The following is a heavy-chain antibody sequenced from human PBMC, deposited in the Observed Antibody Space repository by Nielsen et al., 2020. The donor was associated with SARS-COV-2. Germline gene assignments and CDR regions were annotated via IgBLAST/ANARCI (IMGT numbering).Heavy chain of an antibody. V-gene: IGHV3-73*01. Sequence: GESLKISCAVSGFTFSGSAMHWVRQASGKGLEWLGRIRSYANEYATAYAASVKGRFTISRDDSKNTAYLQMNSLKTEDTAVYFCSRVRAGAFDLWGQGTMVTVSS. CDR1: GFTFSGSA. CDR3: SRVRAGAFDL. D-gene: IGHD6-25*01. CDR2: IRSYANEYAT. J-gene: IGHJ3*01.